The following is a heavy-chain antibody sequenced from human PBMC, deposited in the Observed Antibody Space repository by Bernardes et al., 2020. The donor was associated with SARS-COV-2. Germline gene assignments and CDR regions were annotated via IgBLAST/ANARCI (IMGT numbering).Heavy chain of an antibody. CDR1: GFTFSNEW. V-gene: IGHV3-74*01. CDR3: ARGNYYGMDV. J-gene: IGHJ6*02. Sequence: GGSLRLSCAASGFTFSNEWMHWVRQAPGTGLVWVSRINPDGSTTNYADSVKGRFTISRDNAKNTLFLQMKSLRVEDTAVYYCARGNYYGMDVWGQGTTVTVSS. CDR2: INPDGSTT.